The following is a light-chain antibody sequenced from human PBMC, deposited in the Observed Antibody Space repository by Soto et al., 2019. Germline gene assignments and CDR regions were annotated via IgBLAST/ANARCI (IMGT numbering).Light chain of an antibody. CDR2: DAS. CDR1: QSVSSY. CDR3: QQYGNSPVT. J-gene: IGKJ4*01. Sequence: IVLTQSPATLSLSPGERATLSCRASQSVSSYLAWYQQKPGQAPRLLIYDASNRATGIPARFSSSGSGTDFTLTISRLEPEDFAVYYCQQYGNSPVTFGGGTKVDIK. V-gene: IGKV3-11*01.